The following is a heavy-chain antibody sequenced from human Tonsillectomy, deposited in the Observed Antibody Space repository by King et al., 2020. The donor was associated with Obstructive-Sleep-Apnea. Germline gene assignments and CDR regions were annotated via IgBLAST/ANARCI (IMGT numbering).Heavy chain of an antibody. V-gene: IGHV3-9*01. Sequence: VQLVESGGGLVQPGGALRLSCSGAGFTFYAFAMYLVLQASVKGLEWVSGITWNGCNAGYAASVRGRFTISRDNAKNSLYLHMTSLRSDDTAMYYCATVADYWGQGTLITVSS. CDR1: GFTFYAFA. J-gene: IGHJ4*02. CDR2: ITWNGCNA. CDR3: ATVADY.